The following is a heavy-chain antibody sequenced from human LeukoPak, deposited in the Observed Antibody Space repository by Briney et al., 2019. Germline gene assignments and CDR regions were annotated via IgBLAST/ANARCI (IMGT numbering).Heavy chain of an antibody. Sequence: SGTLSLTCAVSGGSISSSNWWSWVRQPPGKGLEWIGEIYHSGSTNYNPSLKSRVTISVDESKNRFSLQLSSVTAADTAVYYCARDLMIAYYFDYWGQGTLVTVSS. V-gene: IGHV4-4*02. J-gene: IGHJ4*02. CDR1: GGSISSSNW. D-gene: IGHD3-22*01. CDR3: ARDLMIAYYFDY. CDR2: IYHSGST.